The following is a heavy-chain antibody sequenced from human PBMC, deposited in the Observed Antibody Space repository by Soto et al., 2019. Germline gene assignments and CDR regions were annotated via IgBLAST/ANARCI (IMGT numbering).Heavy chain of an antibody. CDR2: IDWDDDK. CDR3: ARSPDSIAAAGTPYFDY. Sequence: ESGPTLVNPTQTLTLTCTFSGFSLSTSGMRVSWIRQPPGKALEWLARIDWDDDKFHSTSLKTRLTISKDTSKNQVVLTMTNMDPVDTATYYCARSPDSIAAAGTPYFDYWGQGTLVTVSS. D-gene: IGHD6-13*01. CDR1: GFSLSTSGMR. J-gene: IGHJ4*02. V-gene: IGHV2-70*04.